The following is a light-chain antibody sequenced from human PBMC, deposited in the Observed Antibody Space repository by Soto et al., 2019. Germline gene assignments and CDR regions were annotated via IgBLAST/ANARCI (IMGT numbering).Light chain of an antibody. J-gene: IGKJ4*01. V-gene: IGKV3-20*01. CDR3: EQYVSSPLS. Sequence: LVLRLSPATLSLYSGGGATRSCWASQSVNSKYLAWYQQKPGQAPSLLIYGTSSRATGIPDRFSGSGSGTDFALAISTLEPGDFAVHYCEQYVSSPLSIGGGTKVDIK. CDR2: GTS. CDR1: QSVNSKY.